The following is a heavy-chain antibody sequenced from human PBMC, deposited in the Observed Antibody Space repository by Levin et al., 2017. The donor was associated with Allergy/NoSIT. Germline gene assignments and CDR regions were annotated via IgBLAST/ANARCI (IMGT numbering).Heavy chain of an antibody. V-gene: IGHV3-21*01. Sequence: SGGSLRLSCAASGFTFSSYSMDWVRQAPGKGLEWVSSISSSSSYIYYADSVKGRFTISRDNAKNSLYLQMNSLRAEDTAVYYCARERWLQFLDAFDIWGQGTMVTVSS. CDR3: ARERWLQFLDAFDI. CDR1: GFTFSSYS. D-gene: IGHD5-24*01. CDR2: ISSSSSYI. J-gene: IGHJ3*02.